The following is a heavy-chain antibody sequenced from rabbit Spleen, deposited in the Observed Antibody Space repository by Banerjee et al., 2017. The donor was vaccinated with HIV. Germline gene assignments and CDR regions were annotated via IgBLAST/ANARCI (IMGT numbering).Heavy chain of an antibody. V-gene: IGHV1S40*01. J-gene: IGHJ4*01. CDR2: IYNGDGST. CDR1: GFSFSSSYY. CDR3: ARGSATMTMVITGYYFTL. D-gene: IGHD2-1*01. Sequence: QSLEESGGGLVQPEGSLTLTCTASGFSFSSSYYICWVRQAPGKGLEWIACIYNGDGSTVYASWAKGRFTISKTSSTTVTLQMTSLTAADTATYFCARGSATMTMVITGYYFTLWGPGTLVTVS.